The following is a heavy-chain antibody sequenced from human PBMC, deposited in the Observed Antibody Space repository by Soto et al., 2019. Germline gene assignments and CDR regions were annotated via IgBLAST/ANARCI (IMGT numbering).Heavy chain of an antibody. CDR2: IYYSGST. CDR1: GGSISSYY. Sequence: SETLSLTCTVSGGSISSYYWSWIRQPPGKGLEWIGYIYYSGSTNYNPSLKSRVTISVDTSKNQFSLKLSSVTAADTAVYYCARAVHKDVWGKGTTVTVSS. CDR3: ARAVHKDV. J-gene: IGHJ6*03. V-gene: IGHV4-59*01.